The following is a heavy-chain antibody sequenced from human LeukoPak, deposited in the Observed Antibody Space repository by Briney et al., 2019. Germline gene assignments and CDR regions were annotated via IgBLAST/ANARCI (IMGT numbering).Heavy chain of an antibody. CDR2: IYYSGST. J-gene: IGHJ4*02. CDR3: ARARSGSYTYFNY. V-gene: IGHV4-59*01. Sequence: SETLSLTCTVSGGSISSYYWSWIRQPPGKGLEWIGYIYYSGSTNYNPSLKSRVTISVDTSKNQFSLKLSSVTAADTAVYYCARARSGSYTYFNYWGQGTLVTVSS. D-gene: IGHD1-26*01. CDR1: GGSISSYY.